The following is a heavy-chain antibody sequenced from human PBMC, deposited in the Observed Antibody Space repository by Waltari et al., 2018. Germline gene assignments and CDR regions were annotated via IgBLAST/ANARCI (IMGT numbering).Heavy chain of an antibody. CDR3: ASYYDSSGYYLFDY. CDR1: GFTFSSYS. Sequence: EVQLVESGGGLVKPGGSLRLSCAASGFTFSSYSMNWVRQAPGKGLEWVSSISSSSSYIYYADSVKGRFTISRDNAKNSLYLQMNSLRAEDTAVYYCASYYDSSGYYLFDYWGQGTLVTVSS. D-gene: IGHD3-22*01. V-gene: IGHV3-21*01. J-gene: IGHJ4*02. CDR2: ISSSSSYI.